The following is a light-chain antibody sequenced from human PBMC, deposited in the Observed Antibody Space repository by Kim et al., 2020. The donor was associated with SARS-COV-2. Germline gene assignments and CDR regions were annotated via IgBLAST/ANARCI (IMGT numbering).Light chain of an antibody. J-gene: IGKJ2*01. V-gene: IGKV1-17*01. CDR2: VAS. CDR1: QDIGND. CDR3: IQHHSYPYT. Sequence: DIQMTQSPSSLSASVGDRVSITCRASQDIGNDLGWFQQKPGEAPKRLIYVASSLQSGVPSRFSGSGSGTEFSLTISSLQPEDFATYLSIQHHSYPYTLGMGTKLEI.